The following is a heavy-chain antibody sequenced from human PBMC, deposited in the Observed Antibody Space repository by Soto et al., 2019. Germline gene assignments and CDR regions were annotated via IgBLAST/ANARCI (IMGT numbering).Heavy chain of an antibody. V-gene: IGHV4-59*01. CDR3: ARDSRSGSYLNWFDP. CDR2: IYYSGSN. J-gene: IGHJ5*02. D-gene: IGHD3-10*01. Sequence: SETLSLTSTFSGGSISSYYWSWIRQPPGKALERIGYIYYSGSNNYNPSLKSRFTISVVTFKIHFSLKLSSVTAVDTAVYYCARDSRSGSYLNWFDPWGQGTLVTVSS. CDR1: GGSISSYY.